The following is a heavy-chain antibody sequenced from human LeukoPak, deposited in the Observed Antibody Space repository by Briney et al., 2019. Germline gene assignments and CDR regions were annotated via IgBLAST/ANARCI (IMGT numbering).Heavy chain of an antibody. CDR1: GGSISRSTYY. CDR2: IYYSGST. D-gene: IGHD4-17*01. V-gene: IGHV4-39*01. CDR3: ARRFIPGTIDS. J-gene: IGHJ4*02. Sequence: SETLSLTCTVSGGSISRSTYYWGWIRQPPGKGLEWIGSIYYSGSTNYNPSLKSRVTISVDTTKNQFSLRLSSVTAADTAVYYCARRFIPGTIDSWGQGTLVTVSS.